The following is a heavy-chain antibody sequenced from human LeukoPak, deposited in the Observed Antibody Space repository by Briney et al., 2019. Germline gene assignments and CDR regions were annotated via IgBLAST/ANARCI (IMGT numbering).Heavy chain of an antibody. D-gene: IGHD2-15*01. V-gene: IGHV3-7*01. CDR1: GFTFSSYW. CDR3: ARDGRGGSRCSGGSCYYGY. Sequence: GGSLRLSCAASGFTFSSYWMSWVRQAPGKGLEWVANIKQDGSEKYYVDSVKGRFTISRDNAKNSLYLQMNSLRAEDTAVYYCARDGRGGSRCSGGSCYYGYWGQGTLVTVSS. J-gene: IGHJ4*02. CDR2: IKQDGSEK.